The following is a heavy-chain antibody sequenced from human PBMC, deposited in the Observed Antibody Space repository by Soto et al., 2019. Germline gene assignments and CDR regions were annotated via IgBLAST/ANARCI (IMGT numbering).Heavy chain of an antibody. CDR3: AVPTGIEVTGPDY. J-gene: IGHJ4*02. CDR1: GFTFSTYW. D-gene: IGHD6-19*01. Sequence: GGSLRLSCAASGFTFSTYWMSWVRQAPGTGLQWVSAISGSGDSTYYADSVKGRFTISRDNSRNTLHLQMNSLRAEDTAIYYCAVPTGIEVTGPDYWGRGTLVTVSS. CDR2: ISGSGDST. V-gene: IGHV3-23*01.